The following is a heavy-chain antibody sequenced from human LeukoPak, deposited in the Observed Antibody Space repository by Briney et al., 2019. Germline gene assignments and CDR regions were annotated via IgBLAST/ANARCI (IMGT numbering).Heavy chain of an antibody. D-gene: IGHD3-16*02. CDR1: GGSISSGGYY. CDR3: ARAAGYDYVWGSYRRPDYYYGMDV. Sequence: SQTLSLTCTVSGGSISSGGYYWSWIRQHPGKGLEWIGYIYYSGSTYYNPSLKSRVTISVDTSKNQFSLKLSSVTAADTAVYYCARAAGYDYVWGSYRRPDYYYGMDVWGQGTTVTVSS. V-gene: IGHV4-31*03. J-gene: IGHJ6*02. CDR2: IYYSGST.